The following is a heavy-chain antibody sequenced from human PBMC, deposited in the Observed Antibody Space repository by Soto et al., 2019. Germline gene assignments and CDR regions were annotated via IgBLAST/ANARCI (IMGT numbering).Heavy chain of an antibody. D-gene: IGHD3-22*01. CDR3: ARGLHSYYYDSSGYYPFDY. J-gene: IGHJ4*02. CDR2: IYYSGST. CDR1: GGSISSGDYY. V-gene: IGHV4-30-4*01. Sequence: SSETLSLTCTVSGGSISSGDYYWSWIRQPPGKGLEWIGYIYYSGSTYYNPSLKSRVTISVDTSKNQFSLKLSSVTAADTAVYYCARGLHSYYYDSSGYYPFDYWGQGTLVTVSS.